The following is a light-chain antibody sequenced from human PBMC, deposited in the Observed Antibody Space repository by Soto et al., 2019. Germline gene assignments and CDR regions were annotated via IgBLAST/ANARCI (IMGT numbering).Light chain of an antibody. CDR3: QPTVTTPS. Sequence: IQMTQSPYSLSASVGDRVNITCRASQTVSSYLNWYQQKPGTVPKLLIYATSNLQSGVPSRFSGRGFGTDFTLTISSLQPEDIPTYYCQPTVTTPSFGQGRLLENK. J-gene: IGKJ5*01. V-gene: IGKV1-39*01. CDR1: QTVSSY. CDR2: ATS.